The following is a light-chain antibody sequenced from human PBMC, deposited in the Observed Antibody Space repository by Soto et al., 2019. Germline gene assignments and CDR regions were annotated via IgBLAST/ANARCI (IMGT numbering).Light chain of an antibody. Sequence: QSALTQPASVSGSPGQSITISCTGTTTDVGAYNYVSWYQQHPGKAPKLIIYEGTDRPSGVADRFSGSKSGNTASLTISGLQAEDEAHYYCCSFTSSTTLLFGGGTKLTVL. J-gene: IGLJ2*01. CDR3: CSFTSSTTLL. CDR2: EGT. V-gene: IGLV2-14*01. CDR1: TTDVGAYNY.